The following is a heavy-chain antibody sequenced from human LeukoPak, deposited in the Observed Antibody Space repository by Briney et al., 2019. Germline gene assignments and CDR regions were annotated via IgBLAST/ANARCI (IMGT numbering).Heavy chain of an antibody. V-gene: IGHV3-21*01. CDR2: ISSSSSYI. CDR3: ARDIVKQQLIPYYFDY. J-gene: IGHJ4*02. Sequence: GSLRLSCAASGFTFSSYSMNWVRQAPGKGLEWVSSISSSSSYIYYADSVKGRFTISRDNAKNSLYLQMNSLRAEDTAVYYCARDIVKQQLIPYYFDYWGQGTLVTVSS. D-gene: IGHD6-13*01. CDR1: GFTFSSYS.